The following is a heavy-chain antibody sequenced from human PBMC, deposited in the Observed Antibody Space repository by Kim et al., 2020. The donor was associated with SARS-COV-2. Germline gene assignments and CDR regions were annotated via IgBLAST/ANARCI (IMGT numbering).Heavy chain of an antibody. Sequence: IVNYAQKVQGRATITADKSTSTAYMELSSLRSEDTAVYYCARGFDWYFDLWGRGTLVTVSS. J-gene: IGHJ2*01. CDR2: IV. D-gene: IGHD3-16*01. CDR3: ARGFDWYFDL. V-gene: IGHV1-69*04.